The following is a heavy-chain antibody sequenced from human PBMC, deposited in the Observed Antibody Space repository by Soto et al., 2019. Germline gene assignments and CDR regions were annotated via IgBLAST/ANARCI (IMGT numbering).Heavy chain of an antibody. CDR2: TKPDGSEK. Sequence: PGGSLRLSCAASGFTFSSYWMTWVRQAPGKGLEWVANTKPDGSEKNYVGSVKGRFTISRDNAKNSLFLQMDSLRAEDTAVYYCARVAYVDESFDYWGQGTLGTVSS. CDR3: ARVAYVDESFDY. J-gene: IGHJ4*02. D-gene: IGHD2-21*01. CDR1: GFTFSSYW. V-gene: IGHV3-7*01.